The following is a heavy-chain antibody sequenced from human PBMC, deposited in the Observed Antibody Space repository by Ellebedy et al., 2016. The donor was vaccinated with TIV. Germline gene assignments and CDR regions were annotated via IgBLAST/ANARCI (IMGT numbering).Heavy chain of an antibody. CDR2: IGAAGDT. CDR3: ARAKDGLDV. V-gene: IGHV3-13*01. CDR1: GFTFPSYD. J-gene: IGHJ6*02. Sequence: PGGSLRLSCAASGFTFPSYDIPCVLQRTGKGLEWVSSIGAAGDTHYSGSVKGRFTISRENGKNSLYLQMNSLKAEDTDMYYCARAKDGLDVWGQGTTVSVSS.